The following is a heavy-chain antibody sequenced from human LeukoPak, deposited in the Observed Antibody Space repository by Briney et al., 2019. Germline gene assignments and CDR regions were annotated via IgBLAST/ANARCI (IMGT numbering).Heavy chain of an antibody. V-gene: IGHV4-34*01. CDR3: VLGRWEPTGSY. Sequence: SETLSLTCAVYGGSFSGYYKSWIRQSPGKGLEWIGEISHNGKTNYNPSLKSRDTISVDTSRNQFSLKLTSVTAADAGVYYCVLGRWEPTGSYWGQGTLVAISS. D-gene: IGHD1-26*01. J-gene: IGHJ4*02. CDR1: GGSFSGYY. CDR2: ISHNGKT.